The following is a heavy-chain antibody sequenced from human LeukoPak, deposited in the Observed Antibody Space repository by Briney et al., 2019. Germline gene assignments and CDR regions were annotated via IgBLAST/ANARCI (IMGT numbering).Heavy chain of an antibody. CDR2: ITSKTYGGTT. CDR1: GFTFGDYP. V-gene: IGHV3-49*04. Sequence: GGSLRLSCSASGFTFGDYPLTWVRQATGKALEWVGLITSKTYGGTTELAASVKGRFTISRDDSNTIAYLQMNSLKTEDTAVYYCTTINYAAFEIWGQGTMVTVSS. CDR3: TTINYAAFEI. J-gene: IGHJ3*02. D-gene: IGHD2-2*01.